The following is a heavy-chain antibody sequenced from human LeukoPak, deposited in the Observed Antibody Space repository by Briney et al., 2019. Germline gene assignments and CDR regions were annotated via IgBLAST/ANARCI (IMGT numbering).Heavy chain of an antibody. Sequence: GASVKVSCRASGYTFTSYDINWVRQATGQGLEWMGWMNPNSGNTGYAQKFQGRVTMTRNTSISTAYMELSGLRSEDTAVYYCARVAGLYYDFWSGYYTHTVNWFDPWGQGTLVTVSS. CDR2: MNPNSGNT. D-gene: IGHD3-3*01. CDR3: ARVAGLYYDFWSGYYTHTVNWFDP. V-gene: IGHV1-8*01. J-gene: IGHJ5*02. CDR1: GYTFTSYD.